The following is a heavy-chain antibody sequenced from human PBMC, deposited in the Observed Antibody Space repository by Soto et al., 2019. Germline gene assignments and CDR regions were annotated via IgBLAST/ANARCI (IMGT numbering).Heavy chain of an antibody. CDR2: IYHSVST. V-gene: IGHV4-4*02. Sequence: PSETLSLTCAVSGGSISSSNCWSWVRQPPGKGLEWIGEIYHSVSTNYNPSLKSRVTISVDKSKNQFSLKLSSVTAADTAVYYCASFTPYSSGWYGGDAFDILGQGTMVTVSS. D-gene: IGHD6-19*01. CDR3: ASFTPYSSGWYGGDAFDI. J-gene: IGHJ3*02. CDR1: GGSISSSNC.